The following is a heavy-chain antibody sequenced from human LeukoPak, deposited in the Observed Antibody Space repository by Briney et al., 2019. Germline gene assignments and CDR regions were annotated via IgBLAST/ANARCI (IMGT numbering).Heavy chain of an antibody. D-gene: IGHD3-22*01. CDR1: GGSISSNY. CDR3: AREIGYYDSSGYYAY. V-gene: IGHV4-59*12. Sequence: SETLSLTCTVSGGSISSNYWTWIRQPPGKGLEWIGYIYYSGITNYNPSLKSRVTISVDTSKNQFSLKLSSVTATDTAVYYCAREIGYYDSSGYYAYWGQGTLVTVSS. CDR2: IYYSGIT. J-gene: IGHJ4*02.